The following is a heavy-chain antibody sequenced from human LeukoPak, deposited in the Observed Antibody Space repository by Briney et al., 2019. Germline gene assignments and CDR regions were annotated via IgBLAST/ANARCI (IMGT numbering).Heavy chain of an antibody. D-gene: IGHD2-8*01. V-gene: IGHV4-34*01. CDR3: ARVPKGGHCSNGVCYTGTDYFDY. CDR2: INHSGST. J-gene: IGHJ4*02. CDR1: GGSFRGYY. Sequence: SETLSLTCAVYGGSFRGYYWSWIRQPPGKGLEWIGEINHSGSTNYNPSLKSRVTISVDTSKNQFSLKLSSVTAADTAVYYCARVPKGGHCSNGVCYTGTDYFDYWGQGTLVTVSS.